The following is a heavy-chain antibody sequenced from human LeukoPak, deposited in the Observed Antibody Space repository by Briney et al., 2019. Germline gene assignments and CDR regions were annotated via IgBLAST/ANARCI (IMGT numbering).Heavy chain of an antibody. J-gene: IGHJ3*02. CDR3: ARAYREAGAFDI. V-gene: IGHV1-46*01. CDR1: GYTFTSYY. Sequence: ASVKVSCKASGYTFTSYYMHWVRQAPGQGLEWMGIINPSGGSTSYAQRFQGRVTMTRDMSTSTVYMELSSLRSEDTAVYYCARAYREAGAFDIWGQGTMVTVSS. D-gene: IGHD1-14*01. CDR2: INPSGGST.